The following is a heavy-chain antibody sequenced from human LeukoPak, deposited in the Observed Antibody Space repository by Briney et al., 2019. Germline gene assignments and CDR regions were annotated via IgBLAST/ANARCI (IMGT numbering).Heavy chain of an antibody. CDR2: IKSSADGGAT. Sequence: GGSLRLSCAASGFTFSDAWLSWVRQAPGKGPEWVGRIKSSADGGATDYAAPVKGRFTVSRDDSKDTLYLQMNSLKTEDTAVYYCSLRYCSGTSCPGYWGQGTLVTVSS. CDR1: GFTFSDAW. CDR3: SLRYCSGTSCPGY. D-gene: IGHD2-8*02. J-gene: IGHJ4*02. V-gene: IGHV3-15*01.